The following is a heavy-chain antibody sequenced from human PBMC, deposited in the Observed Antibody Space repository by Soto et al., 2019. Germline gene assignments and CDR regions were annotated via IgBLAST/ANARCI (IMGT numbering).Heavy chain of an antibody. CDR2: IRSEANTYAT. D-gene: IGHD3-10*01. Sequence: EVQLVQSGGGVVQPGGSLKLSCAASGFTFSASAIHWVRQASGKGLEWVGRIRSEANTYATPYAASVIGRFTISRDDSESTAYLQMNSLKAEDTAMYYCITLIDITMVPQAEWGQGTLVTVSS. CDR1: GFTFSASA. CDR3: ITLIDITMVPQAE. J-gene: IGHJ4*02. V-gene: IGHV3-73*01.